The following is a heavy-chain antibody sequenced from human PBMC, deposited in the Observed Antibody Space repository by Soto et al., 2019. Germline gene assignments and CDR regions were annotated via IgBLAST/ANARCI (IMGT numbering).Heavy chain of an antibody. D-gene: IGHD3-10*01. J-gene: IGHJ6*02. V-gene: IGHV1-3*01. CDR2: INAGNGNT. CDR1: GYTFTSYA. CDR3: ARDPEDYYGGYYYGMDV. Sequence: GASVKVSCKASGYTFTSYAMHWVRQAPGQRLEWMGWINAGNGNTKYSQKFQGRVTITRDTSASTAYMELSSLRSEDTAVYYCARDPEDYYGGYYYGMDVWGQGTTVTVSS.